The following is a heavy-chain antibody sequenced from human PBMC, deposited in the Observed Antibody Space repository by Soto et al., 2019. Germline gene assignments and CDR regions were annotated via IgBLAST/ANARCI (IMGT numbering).Heavy chain of an antibody. V-gene: IGHV6-1*01. CDR3: SRGAHYYDGMDV. CDR2: TYYRSKWYN. J-gene: IGHJ6*02. CDR1: GDSVSSNIAS. Sequence: QTLSLTCAISGDSVSSNIASWNWIRQSPSRGLEWLGRTYYRSKWYNEYVVSVKSRMTINPDTSKNQFSLQLNSVTPEDTAVYYCSRGAHYYDGMDVWGQGTTVTVSS.